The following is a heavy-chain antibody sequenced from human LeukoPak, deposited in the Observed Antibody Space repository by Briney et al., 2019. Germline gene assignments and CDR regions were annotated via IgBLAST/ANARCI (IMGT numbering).Heavy chain of an antibody. CDR2: ISGSGGST. V-gene: IGHV3-23*01. D-gene: IGHD5-24*01. CDR3: ASSPTVATILFDY. Sequence: PGGSLRLSCAASGFTFSSYAMSWVRQAPGKGLEWVSGISGSGGSTYYADSVKGRFTISRDNSKNTLFLQMNSLRAEDTAVYYCASSPTVATILFDYWGQGTLVTDSS. J-gene: IGHJ4*02. CDR1: GFTFSSYA.